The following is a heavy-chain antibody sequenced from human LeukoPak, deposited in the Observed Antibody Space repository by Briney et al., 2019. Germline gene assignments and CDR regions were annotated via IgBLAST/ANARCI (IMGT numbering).Heavy chain of an antibody. V-gene: IGHV4-59*08. Sequence: SETLSLTCTVPGGSISSYYWSWIRQPPGKVLEWIGYVYYSGTTNYNPSLKSRVTISIDTSKNQFSLKLNSVTAADTAVYYCASPVGGAFDIWGQGTMVTVSS. CDR2: VYYSGTT. CDR3: ASPVGGAFDI. J-gene: IGHJ3*02. D-gene: IGHD1-26*01. CDR1: GGSISSYY.